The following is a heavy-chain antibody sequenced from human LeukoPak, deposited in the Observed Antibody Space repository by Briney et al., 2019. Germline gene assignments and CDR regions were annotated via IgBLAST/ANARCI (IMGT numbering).Heavy chain of an antibody. J-gene: IGHJ6*03. CDR2: IIPIFGTA. CDR3: AREVVLMVYADPDYYYYYMDV. D-gene: IGHD2-8*01. V-gene: IGHV1-69*05. Sequence: SVKVSCKASGGTFSSYAISWVRQAPGQGLEWMGGIIPIFGTANYAQKFQGRVTITTDESTSTAYMELSSLRSEDTAVYYCAREVVLMVYADPDYYYYYMDVWGKGTTVTVSS. CDR1: GGTFSSYA.